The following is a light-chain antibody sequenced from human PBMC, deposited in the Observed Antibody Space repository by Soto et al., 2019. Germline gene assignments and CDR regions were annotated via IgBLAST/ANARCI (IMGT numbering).Light chain of an antibody. CDR3: QQYGSSPT. CDR1: QSVSSSY. V-gene: IGKV3-20*01. CDR2: AAS. Sequence: EIVVTQSPGTLSLSPGERATLSCRSSQSVSSSYLAWYQQKPGQAPRLLIYAASSRATGIPDRFSGSGSGTDFTLTISRLEPEDFAVYYCQQYGSSPTFGQGTKVEIK. J-gene: IGKJ1*01.